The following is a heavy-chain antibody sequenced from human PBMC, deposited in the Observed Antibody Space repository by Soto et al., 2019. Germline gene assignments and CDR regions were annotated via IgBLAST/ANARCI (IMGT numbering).Heavy chain of an antibody. D-gene: IGHD3-10*01. J-gene: IGHJ5*02. CDR3: ATSITP. V-gene: IGHV4-31*03. CDR1: GGSISSGGYY. Sequence: QVQLQESGPGLLKPSQTLSLTCTVSGGSISSGGYYWSWIRQQPGKGLAWIGYIYYRGSTYSNPSLKSRATISVATSKIPFPLKLIPVTAADTAVYSCATSITPWGPGTLVTVSS. CDR2: IYYRGST.